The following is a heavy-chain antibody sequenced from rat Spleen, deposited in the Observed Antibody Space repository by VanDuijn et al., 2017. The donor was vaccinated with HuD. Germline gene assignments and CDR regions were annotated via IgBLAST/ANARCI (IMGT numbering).Heavy chain of an antibody. V-gene: IGHV5-7*01. D-gene: IGHD1-7*01. J-gene: IGHJ1*01. CDR3: VRQRSHAMGHFDY. CDR2: ISYDGSTT. CDR1: GFTFSDYN. Sequence: EVQLVESGGGLVQPGRSLKLSCAASGFTFSDYNMAWVRQAPKKGLEWVATISYDGSTTYYRDSVKGRFTVSSDNAESTLYLQMDSLGSEDTATYKCVRQRSHAMGHFDYWGPGTMVTVSS.